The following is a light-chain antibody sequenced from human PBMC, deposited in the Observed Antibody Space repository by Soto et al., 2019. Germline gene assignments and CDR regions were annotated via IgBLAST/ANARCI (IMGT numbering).Light chain of an antibody. CDR3: LRYNLPRRT. CDR1: QAINNF. CDR2: SAS. J-gene: IGKJ1*01. V-gene: IGKV1-27*01. Sequence: DLQMTQSPSSLSASVGDRVTITCRASQAINNFLAWYQQKPGTPPKLLIYSASTLQSGVPSRFSGHGSGTDFTLTINSLQPEDVATYYCLRYNLPRRTFGPGTKV.